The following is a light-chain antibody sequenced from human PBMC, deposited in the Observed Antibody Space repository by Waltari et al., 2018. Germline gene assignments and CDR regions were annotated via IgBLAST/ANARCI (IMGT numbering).Light chain of an antibody. CDR3: QQRSIWPPIT. CDR2: DVD. Sequence: ELVLTQSPATLSVSPGERATVSCRASQNVSIFLAWYQHNPGQAPRLIIHDVDNRATGSPPRFSGSGSGTDFTLTISRFESEDSAVYSCQQRSIWPPITFGQGTRLEIK. V-gene: IGKV3-11*01. CDR1: QNVSIF. J-gene: IGKJ5*01.